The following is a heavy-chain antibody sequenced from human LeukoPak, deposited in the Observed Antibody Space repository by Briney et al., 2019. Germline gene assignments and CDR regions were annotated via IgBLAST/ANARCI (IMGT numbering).Heavy chain of an antibody. CDR3: ARGRMTTVASDAFDI. CDR2: IYYSGST. Sequence: PSETLFLTCTVSGGSISSGGYYWSWIRQHPGKGLEWIGYIYYSGSTYYNPSLKSRVTISVDTSKNQFSLKLSSVTAADTAVYYCARGRMTTVASDAFDIWGQGTMVTVSS. D-gene: IGHD4-23*01. V-gene: IGHV4-31*03. CDR1: GGSISSGGYY. J-gene: IGHJ3*02.